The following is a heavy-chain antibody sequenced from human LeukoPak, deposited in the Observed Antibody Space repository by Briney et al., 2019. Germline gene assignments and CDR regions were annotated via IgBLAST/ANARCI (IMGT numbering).Heavy chain of an antibody. CDR2: IYYTGTT. Sequence: SETLSLTRTVSGGSISSYYWSWIRQPPGKGLEWIGYIYYTGTTNYNPSLKSRVTISVDTSKNQFSLKLSSVTAADTAVYYCARGGWRLDYWGQGTLVTVSS. D-gene: IGHD2-15*01. CDR3: ARGGWRLDY. J-gene: IGHJ4*02. CDR1: GGSISSYY. V-gene: IGHV4-59*01.